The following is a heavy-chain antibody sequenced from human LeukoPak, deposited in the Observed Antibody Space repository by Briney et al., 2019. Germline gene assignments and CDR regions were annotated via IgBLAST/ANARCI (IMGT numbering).Heavy chain of an antibody. CDR3: ARDRGYEQQRWFDL. CDR1: GYTFSSYG. Sequence: GASVKVSCKASGYTFSSYGISWVRQAPGQGLERLGWITVYNGNTRYAHKYEDRVTMTADTSTSTAYLDLRSLRSDDTAVYYCARDRGYEQQRWFDLWGQGTLVTVSS. CDR2: ITVYNGNT. D-gene: IGHD6-13*01. V-gene: IGHV1-18*01. J-gene: IGHJ5*01.